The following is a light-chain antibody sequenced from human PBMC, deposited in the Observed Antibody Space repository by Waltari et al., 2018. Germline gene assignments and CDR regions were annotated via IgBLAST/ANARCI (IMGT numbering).Light chain of an antibody. CDR1: GGSFAFNY. J-gene: IGLJ3*02. Sequence: FILTQPHPLSEPPRKPVTISCTGSGGSFAFNYVQWSQQRPDSAPTTVIYADSQRPSGVPDRFSGSIDSSSNSASLTISGLRTEDEADYYCQSYDSDRSWVFGGGTHLTVL. CDR3: QSYDSDRSWV. CDR2: ADS. V-gene: IGLV6-57*02.